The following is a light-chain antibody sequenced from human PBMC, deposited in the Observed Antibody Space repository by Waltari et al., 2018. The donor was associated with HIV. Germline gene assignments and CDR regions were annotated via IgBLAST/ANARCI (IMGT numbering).Light chain of an antibody. CDR3: AAWDDSLSGGV. CDR2: RNN. Sequence: QSVLTQPPSPPGTPGQSVTITCSGSSSNIGSNFVYWYQQVPGTAPKRLINRNNQRPSGVPDRFAGSKSGTSASLAISGLRAEDEADYYCAAWDDSLSGGVFGGGTKLTVL. J-gene: IGLJ2*01. V-gene: IGLV1-47*01. CDR1: SSNIGSNF.